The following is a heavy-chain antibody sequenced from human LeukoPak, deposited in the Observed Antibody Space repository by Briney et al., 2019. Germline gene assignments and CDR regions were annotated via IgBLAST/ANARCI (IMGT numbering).Heavy chain of an antibody. CDR1: GGYISSYY. CDR3: AREGRRSDCSSTSCYAKLYSWFDP. V-gene: IGHV4-59*01. CDR2: IYYSGST. J-gene: IGHJ5*02. D-gene: IGHD2-2*01. Sequence: SETLSLTCTVSGGYISSYYWSSIRQPPGKGLEWIGYIYYSGSTNYNPSLKSRVTISVDTSKNQFSLKLSSVTAADTAVYYCAREGRRSDCSSTSCYAKLYSWFDPWGQGTLVTVSS.